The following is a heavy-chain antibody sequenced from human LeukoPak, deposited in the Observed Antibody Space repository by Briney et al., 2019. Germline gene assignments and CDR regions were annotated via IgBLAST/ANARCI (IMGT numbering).Heavy chain of an antibody. CDR3: TTGTWIQLWLADY. J-gene: IGHJ4*02. CDR2: IKGKTDGGTT. V-gene: IGHV3-15*01. CDR1: GFTFSNAC. D-gene: IGHD5-18*01. Sequence: GGSLRLSCAASGFTFSNACMSWVRQAPGKGLEWVGHIKGKTDGGTTDYAAPVQGRFTISRDDSTNTLFLQMNSLKTEDTAVYYCTTGTWIQLWLADYWGQGTLVTVSS.